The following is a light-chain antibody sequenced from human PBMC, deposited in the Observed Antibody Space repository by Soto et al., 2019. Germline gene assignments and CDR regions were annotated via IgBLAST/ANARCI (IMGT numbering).Light chain of an antibody. CDR3: SSYTDSSTYV. V-gene: IGLV2-14*01. CDR1: SSDVGAYNS. Sequence: QSALAQPASVSGSPGQSITISCTGTSSDVGAYNSVSWYQHHPGKAPKLIIYEVINRPSGVFNRFSAYKSGNTASLIISGLQAEDEADYYCSSYTDSSTYVFGTGTKVPS. J-gene: IGLJ1*01. CDR2: EVI.